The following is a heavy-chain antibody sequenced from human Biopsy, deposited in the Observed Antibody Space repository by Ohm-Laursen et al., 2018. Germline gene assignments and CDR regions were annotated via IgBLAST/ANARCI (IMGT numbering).Heavy chain of an antibody. CDR2: IYPGGST. V-gene: IGHV4-4*07. D-gene: IGHD3-22*01. Sequence: SQTLSLTCNVSGGDINNYCWSWIRQPAGKGLEGIGRIYPGGSTNYNPSLKSRVTMSVDTSKKQLSLRLRSVTAADTAMYYCASVVLGPTNDAFDLWGQGTMVVVSS. CDR1: GGDINNYC. CDR3: ASVVLGPTNDAFDL. J-gene: IGHJ3*01.